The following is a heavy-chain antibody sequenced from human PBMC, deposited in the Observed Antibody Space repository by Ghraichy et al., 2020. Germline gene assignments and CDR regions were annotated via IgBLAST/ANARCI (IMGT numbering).Heavy chain of an antibody. J-gene: IGHJ6*02. CDR2: ISSTSSYI. CDR1: GFTFSNYY. V-gene: IGHV3-21*01. Sequence: GGSLRLSCAASGFTFSNYYMNWVRQAPGKGLEWVSSISSTSSYIFYADSVKGRFTISRDNAKNSLYLQMNSLRAEDTAVYYCARPDCSGASCYPYYYYGMDVWGQGTTVTVSS. D-gene: IGHD2-15*01. CDR3: ARPDCSGASCYPYYYYGMDV.